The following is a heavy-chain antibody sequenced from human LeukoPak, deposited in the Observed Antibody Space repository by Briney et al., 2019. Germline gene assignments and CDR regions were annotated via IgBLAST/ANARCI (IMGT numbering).Heavy chain of an antibody. V-gene: IGHV3-21*01. Sequence: GGSLRLSCAASGFTFSSYWMSWVRQAPGKGLEWVSCVSSSSYIYYADSVKGRFTTSRDNAKNSLYLQMDSLRAEDTAVYYCAARDRVLLWFGELLEVDYWGQGTLVTVSS. CDR1: GFTFSSYW. CDR2: VSSSSYI. J-gene: IGHJ4*02. D-gene: IGHD3-10*01. CDR3: AARDRVLLWFGELLEVDY.